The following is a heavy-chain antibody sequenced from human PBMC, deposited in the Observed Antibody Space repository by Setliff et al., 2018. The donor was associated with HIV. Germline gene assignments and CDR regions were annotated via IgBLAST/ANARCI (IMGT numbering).Heavy chain of an antibody. CDR1: GFAFSSHA. CDR2: IWYDGSNK. CDR3: ARDFYSSTSGAVPD. V-gene: IGHV3-33*08. Sequence: GGSLRLSCAASGFAFSSHAMHWVRQAPGRGLEWVSIIWYDGSNKFYADSVKGRFTISRDNSKNTLYLQMNNLRVEDTAVYYCARDFYSSTSGAVPDWGQGTAVTVSS. D-gene: IGHD6-6*01. J-gene: IGHJ6*02.